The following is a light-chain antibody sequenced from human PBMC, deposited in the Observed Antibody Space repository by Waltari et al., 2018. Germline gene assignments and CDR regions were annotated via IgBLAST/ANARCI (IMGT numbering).Light chain of an antibody. Sequence: QSALTQPASVSGSPGQSITISCTGTSSDVGTYTLVSWYHHHPGKAPKLMIYEVSKRPSGVSYRFSGSKSGNTASLTISGLQTDDEADYYCCSYAGSSTVAFGGGTKLTVL. V-gene: IGLV2-23*02. J-gene: IGLJ2*01. CDR2: EVS. CDR3: CSYAGSSTVA. CDR1: SSDVGTYTL.